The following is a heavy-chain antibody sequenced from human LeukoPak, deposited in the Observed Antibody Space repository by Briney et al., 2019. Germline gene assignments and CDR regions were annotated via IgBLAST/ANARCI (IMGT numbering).Heavy chain of an antibody. D-gene: IGHD1-7*01. Sequence: ASVKVSCKASGGTFSSYAISWVRQAPGQGLEWMGGIIPIFGTANYAQKFQGRVTITTDESTSTAYMELSSLRSEDTAVYYCARGDWNYNYYYYYMDVWGKGTTVTVSS. CDR3: ARGDWNYNYYYYYMDV. CDR2: IIPIFGTA. CDR1: GGTFSSYA. J-gene: IGHJ6*03. V-gene: IGHV1-69*05.